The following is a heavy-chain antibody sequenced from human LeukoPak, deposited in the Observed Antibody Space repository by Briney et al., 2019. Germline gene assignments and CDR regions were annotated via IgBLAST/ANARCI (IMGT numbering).Heavy chain of an antibody. CDR2: TNPNSGGT. CDR1: GYTFTGYY. D-gene: IGHD2-2*01. V-gene: IGHV1-2*02. CDR3: ARDRPIYCSSTSCYGNVWFDP. J-gene: IGHJ5*02. Sequence: ASVKVSCKASGYTFTGYYMHWVRQAPGQGLEWMGWTNPNSGGTNYAQKFQGRVTMTRDTSISTAYMELSRLRSDDTAVYYCARDRPIYCSSTSCYGNVWFDPWGQGTLVTVSS.